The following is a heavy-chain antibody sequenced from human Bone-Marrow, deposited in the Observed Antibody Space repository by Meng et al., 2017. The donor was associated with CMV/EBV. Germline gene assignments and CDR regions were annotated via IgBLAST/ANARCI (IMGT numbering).Heavy chain of an antibody. CDR1: GFTVSSNY. CDR2: IYSGGSI. D-gene: IGHD7-27*01. CDR3: ARGKPEGTSGNWGWFDS. J-gene: IGHJ5*01. V-gene: IGHV3-53*01. Sequence: GGSLRLSCAAFGFTVSSNYMSWVRQAAGKGLEWVSVIYSGGSIYYAESVRGRFTISRDNSNTLYLQMNNLRVEDTAMYYCARGKPEGTSGNWGWFDSWAREPWSPSP.